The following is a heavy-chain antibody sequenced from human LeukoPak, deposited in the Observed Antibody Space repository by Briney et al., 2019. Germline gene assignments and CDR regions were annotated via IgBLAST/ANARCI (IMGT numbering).Heavy chain of an antibody. J-gene: IGHJ4*02. V-gene: IGHV4-39*07. Sequence: SETLSLTCTVSGGSISSSSYYWGWIRQPPGKGLEWIGSIYYSGSTYYNPSLKSRVTISVDTSKNQFSLKLSSVTAADTAVYYCASQDNKWLRLRGSRFQFDYWGQGTLVTVSS. CDR3: ASQDNKWLRLRGSRFQFDY. CDR2: IYYSGST. D-gene: IGHD5-12*01. CDR1: GGSISSSSYY.